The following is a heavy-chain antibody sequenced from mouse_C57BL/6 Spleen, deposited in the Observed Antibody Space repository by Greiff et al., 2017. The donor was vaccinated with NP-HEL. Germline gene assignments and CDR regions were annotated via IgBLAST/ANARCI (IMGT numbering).Heavy chain of an antibody. D-gene: IGHD1-1*01. CDR3: ARTIYYYDSSYPYYFDY. V-gene: IGHV1-69*01. J-gene: IGHJ2*01. CDR1: GYTFTSYW. CDR2: IDPSDSYT. Sequence: QVQLKQSGAELVMPGASVKLSCKASGYTFTSYWMHWVKQRPGQGLEWIGEIDPSDSYTNYNQKFKGKSTLTVDKSSSTAYMQLSSLTSEDSAVYYCARTIYYYDSSYPYYFDYWGQGTTLTVSS.